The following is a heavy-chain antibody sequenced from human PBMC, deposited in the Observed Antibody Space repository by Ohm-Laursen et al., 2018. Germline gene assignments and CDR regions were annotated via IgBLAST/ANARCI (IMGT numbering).Heavy chain of an antibody. J-gene: IGHJ4*02. CDR3: ARGLYHFDSSGYPGY. CDR2: ISSSSSYI. D-gene: IGHD3-22*01. V-gene: IGHV3-11*06. CDR1: GFTFSDYY. Sequence: SLRLSCTASGFTFSDYYMSWIRQAPGKGLEWVSYISSSSSYIYYADSVKGRFTISRDNAKNSLYLQMNSLRAEDTAVYYCARGLYHFDSSGYPGYWGQGTLVTVSS.